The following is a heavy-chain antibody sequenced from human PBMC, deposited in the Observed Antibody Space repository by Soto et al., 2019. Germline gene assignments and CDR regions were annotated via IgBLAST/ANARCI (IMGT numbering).Heavy chain of an antibody. CDR1: GYTFTSYY. J-gene: IGHJ4*02. V-gene: IGHV1-46*03. D-gene: IGHD4-17*01. CDR3: ASGTTVTTTIDY. Sequence: QVQLVQSGAEVKKPGASVKVSCKASGYTFTSYYMHWVRQAPGQGLEWMGIINPSGGSTSYAQKFRGRVTMTRDTSTSTVYMELSSLRSEDTAVYYCASGTTVTTTIDYWGQGTLVTVSS. CDR2: INPSGGST.